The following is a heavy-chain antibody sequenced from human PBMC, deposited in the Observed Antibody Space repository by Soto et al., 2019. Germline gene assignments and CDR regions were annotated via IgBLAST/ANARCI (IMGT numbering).Heavy chain of an antibody. CDR2: IYYSGST. D-gene: IGHD6-13*01. Sequence: TSETLSLTCTVSGGSVSSGSYYWSWIRQPPGKGLEWIGYIYYSGSTNYNPSLKSRVTISIDTSKNQFSLYLQMSSLRAEDTAVYYCARVHSSSYHYFNYWGQGTLVTVPS. CDR1: GGSVSSGSYY. V-gene: IGHV4-61*01. J-gene: IGHJ4*02. CDR3: ARVHSSSYHYFNY.